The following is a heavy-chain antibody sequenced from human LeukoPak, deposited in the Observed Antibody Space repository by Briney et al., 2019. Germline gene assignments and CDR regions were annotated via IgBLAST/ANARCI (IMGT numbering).Heavy chain of an antibody. CDR3: AKCYLRNWFDP. D-gene: IGHD2-15*01. J-gene: IGHJ5*02. V-gene: IGHV4-30-4*08. CDR1: GGSISSGDYY. CDR2: IYYSGST. Sequence: PSETLSLTCTVSGGSISSGDYYWSWIRQPPGKGLERIGYIYYSGSTYYNPSLKSRVTISVDTSKNQFSLKLSSVTAADTAVYYCAKCYLRNWFDPWGQGTLVTVSS.